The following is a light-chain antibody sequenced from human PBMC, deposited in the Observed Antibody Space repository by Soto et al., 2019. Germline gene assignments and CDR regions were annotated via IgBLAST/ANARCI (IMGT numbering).Light chain of an antibody. CDR2: EVI. V-gene: IGLV2-14*01. Sequence: QSALTQPASVSGSPGQSITISCTGTSSDVGGYNYVSWYQQHPGKAPKLMIYEVINRPSGISNRFSGSKSGNTASLTIPGLQAEDEADYYCSSYRSGSILFVFGAGTKVTVL. CDR3: SSYRSGSILFV. CDR1: SSDVGGYNY. J-gene: IGLJ1*01.